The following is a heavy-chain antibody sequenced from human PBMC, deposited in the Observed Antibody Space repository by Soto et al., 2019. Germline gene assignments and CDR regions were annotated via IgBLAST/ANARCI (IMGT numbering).Heavy chain of an antibody. CDR1: GGSFINHC. J-gene: IGHJ5*02. Sequence: QVQLQESGPGLVKPSETLSLTCTVSGGSFINHCWSWIRQTPEKGLEWIGYIFYTRNTNYNPSLASRTTTSVDTAKNQFSLSLRSVTAADTAVYYCTRETTSGWATGGRHDPWGQGTLVTVSS. CDR2: IFYTRNT. CDR3: TRETTSGWATGGRHDP. D-gene: IGHD6-19*01. V-gene: IGHV4-59*11.